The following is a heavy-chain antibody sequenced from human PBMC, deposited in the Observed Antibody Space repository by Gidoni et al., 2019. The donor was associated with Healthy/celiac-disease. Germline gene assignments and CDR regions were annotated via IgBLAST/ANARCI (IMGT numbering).Heavy chain of an antibody. CDR1: GFTFDDYT. D-gene: IGHD1-1*01. CDR3: AISRADWNDLGY. CDR2: ISWDGGST. Sequence: EVQLVESGGVVVQPGGSLRLSCAASGFTFDDYTMHWVRQAPGKGLEWVSLISWDGGSTYYADSVKGRFTISRDNSKNSLYLQMNSLRTEDTALYYCAISRADWNDLGYWGQGTLVTVSS. V-gene: IGHV3-43*01. J-gene: IGHJ4*02.